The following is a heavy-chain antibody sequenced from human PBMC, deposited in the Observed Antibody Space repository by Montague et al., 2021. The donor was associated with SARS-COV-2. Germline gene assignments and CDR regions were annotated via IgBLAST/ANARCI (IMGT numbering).Heavy chain of an antibody. Sequence: SETLSLTCTVSGGSTSSYYWSWIRQPLGKGLEWMGCIYFSGSTNYNPSLKSRITISVDTSKTQISLKLNSVTAADTAVYYCASTIAVVSAASRYFDLWGRGTLVTVSS. V-gene: IGHV4-59*01. D-gene: IGHD2-2*01. CDR2: IYFSGST. J-gene: IGHJ2*01. CDR1: GGSTSSYY. CDR3: ASTIAVVSAASRYFDL.